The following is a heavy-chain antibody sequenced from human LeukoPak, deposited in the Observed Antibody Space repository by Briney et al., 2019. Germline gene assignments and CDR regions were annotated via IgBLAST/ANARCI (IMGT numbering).Heavy chain of an antibody. V-gene: IGHV3-64D*09. J-gene: IGHJ4*02. CDR2: ITSNGGST. CDR3: VTRYSSGWYDY. D-gene: IGHD6-19*01. CDR1: GFTFSSYA. Sequence: PGGSLRLSCSASGFTFSSYAMHWVRQAPGKGLEYVSAITSNGGSTYYADSVKGRLTISRDNSKNTLYLQMSSLRAEDTAVYYCVTRYSSGWYDYWGQGTLVTVSS.